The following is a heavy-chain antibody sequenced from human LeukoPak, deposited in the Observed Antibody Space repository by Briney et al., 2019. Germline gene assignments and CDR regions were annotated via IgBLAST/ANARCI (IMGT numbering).Heavy chain of an antibody. J-gene: IGHJ4*02. CDR2: IDYDSSHI. CDR3: TRDPLRYLRVGHYDY. V-gene: IGHV3-21*01. D-gene: IGHD3-9*01. Sequence: PGGSLRLSCAASGFTFNTSAMNWVRQVPGQGLEWVSSIDYDSSHIYYAASVRGRFTISRDNARDSVYLQMDSLRVEDTAVYYCTRDPLRYLRVGHYDYWGQGTLVAVSS. CDR1: GFTFNTSA.